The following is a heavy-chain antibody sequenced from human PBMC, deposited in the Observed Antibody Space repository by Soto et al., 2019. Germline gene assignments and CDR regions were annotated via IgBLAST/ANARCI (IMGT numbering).Heavy chain of an antibody. CDR1: GYTFTGYY. CDR3: ARARGYSSGWYYFDY. CDR2: INPNSGGT. J-gene: IGHJ4*01. V-gene: IGHV1-2*04. D-gene: IGHD6-19*01. Sequence: QVQLVQSGAEVKKPGASVKVSCKASGYTFTGYYMHWVRQAPGQGLEWMGWINPNSGGTNYAQKFQGWVTMTRDTSISTAYMELSRLRSDDTAVYYCARARGYSSGWYYFDYWGHGSLVTVSS.